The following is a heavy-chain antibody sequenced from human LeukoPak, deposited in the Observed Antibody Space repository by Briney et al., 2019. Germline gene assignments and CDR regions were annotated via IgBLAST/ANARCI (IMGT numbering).Heavy chain of an antibody. J-gene: IGHJ4*02. CDR3: ARGVGGDSDY. V-gene: IGHV3-74*01. D-gene: IGHD2-21*02. CDR2: TNSDGTIT. CDR1: GFTFGSSS. Sequence: GSLRLSCASSGFTFGSSSMHWVRQAPGKGLVWVSRTNSDGTITAYADSVKGRFTISRDNAKNTVHLQMNSLRAEDTAVYYCARGVGGDSDYWGQGTLVTVSS.